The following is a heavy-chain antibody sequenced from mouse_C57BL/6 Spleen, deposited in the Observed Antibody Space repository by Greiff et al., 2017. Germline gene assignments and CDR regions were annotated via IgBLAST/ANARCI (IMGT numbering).Heavy chain of an antibody. J-gene: IGHJ2*01. V-gene: IGHV5-17*01. D-gene: IGHD2-3*01. CDR3: ASLDGYYGYFDY. CDR2: ISSGSSTI. Sequence: EVHLVESGGGLVKPGGSLKLSCAASGFNFSDYGMHWVCQAPEKGLEWVAYISSGSSTIYYAAPVKGRFTISRDNAKNTLFLQMTSLRSEDTAMYYCASLDGYYGYFDYWGQGTTLTVSS. CDR1: GFNFSDYG.